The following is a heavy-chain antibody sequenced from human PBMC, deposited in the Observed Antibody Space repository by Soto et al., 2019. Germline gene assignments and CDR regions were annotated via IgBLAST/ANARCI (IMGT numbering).Heavy chain of an antibody. J-gene: IGHJ6*02. CDR2: IYYSGST. CDR1: GGSISSVDYY. D-gene: IGHD3-16*01. V-gene: IGHV4-30-4*01. CDR3: ARNVMAADGMDV. Sequence: PSETLSLTCTVSGGSISSVDYYWSWIRQPPGKGLEWIGYIYYSGSTYYNPSLKSRVRISVDTSKNQFSLELTSVNAADTAVYYCARNVMAADGMDVWGQGTTVTVSS.